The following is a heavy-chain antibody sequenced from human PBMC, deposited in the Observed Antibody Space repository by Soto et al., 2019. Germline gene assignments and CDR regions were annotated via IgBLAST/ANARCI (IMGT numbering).Heavy chain of an antibody. CDR2: ISASGGST. CDR3: AKATTYSYDTDAFDF. J-gene: IGHJ3*01. Sequence: GGSLRLSCAASGFTFRNNAMGWVRQAPGKGLQWVAGISASGGSTYYGPSVKGRFTISRDSSKNTLHLQIDSLRGEDTAIYYCAKATTYSYDTDAFDFWGHGTMVTVSS. CDR1: GFTFRNNA. V-gene: IGHV3-23*01. D-gene: IGHD3-22*01.